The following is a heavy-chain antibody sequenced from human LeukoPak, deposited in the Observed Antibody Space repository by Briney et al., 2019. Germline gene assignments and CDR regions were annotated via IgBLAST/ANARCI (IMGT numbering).Heavy chain of an antibody. Sequence: ASVRVSCKASGYTFTGYYMHWVRQAPGQGLEWMGWINPNSGGTNYAQKFQGRVTMTRDTSITTAYMELSRLGSDDTAVYYCARASLDKNNGHVDYWGQGTLVTVSS. J-gene: IGHJ4*02. CDR2: INPNSGGT. V-gene: IGHV1-2*02. CDR1: GYTFTGYY. D-gene: IGHD1/OR15-1a*01. CDR3: ARASLDKNNGHVDY.